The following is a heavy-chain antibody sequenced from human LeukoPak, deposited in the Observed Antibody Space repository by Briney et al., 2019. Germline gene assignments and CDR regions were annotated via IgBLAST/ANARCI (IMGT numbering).Heavy chain of an antibody. J-gene: IGHJ5*02. CDR3: ARDLTRGLFDP. CDR2: IYTSGST. D-gene: IGHD5-12*01. CDR1: GGSFSGYY. Sequence: SETLSLTCAVYGGSFSGYYWSWIRQPAGKGLEWIGRIYTSGSTNYNPSLKSRVTMSVDTSKNQFSLKLSSVTAADTAVYYCARDLTRGLFDPWGQGTLVTVSS. V-gene: IGHV4-4*07.